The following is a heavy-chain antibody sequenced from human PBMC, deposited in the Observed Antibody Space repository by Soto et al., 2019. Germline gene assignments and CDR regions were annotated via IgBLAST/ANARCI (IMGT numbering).Heavy chain of an antibody. CDR2: ISYDGSNK. Sequence: QVQLVESGGGVVQPGGSLRLSCAASGFTFSNYAMHWVRQAPGKGLEWVAVISYDGSNKYYADSVKGRFTISRDNSKNTLYLQMNSLRAEDTAVYCCARVYYFDYWGQGTLVTVSS. CDR1: GFTFSNYA. CDR3: ARVYYFDY. J-gene: IGHJ4*02. V-gene: IGHV3-30-3*01.